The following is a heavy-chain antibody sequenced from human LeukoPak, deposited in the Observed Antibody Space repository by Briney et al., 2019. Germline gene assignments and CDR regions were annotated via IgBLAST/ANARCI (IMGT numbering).Heavy chain of an antibody. J-gene: IGHJ4*02. CDR3: APDLRGSDWSVDY. V-gene: IGHV3-23*01. Sequence: GGSLRPSRAPPGFTFSNKPRSGVAQAPGKGREWVSVISDSGGSAWYADSVKGRFTISRDNSKNTLSLQMDSLRAEDSAVYYCAPDLRGSDWSVDYWGQGTLVTVSS. CDR1: GFTFSNKP. D-gene: IGHD3-9*01. CDR2: ISDSGGSA.